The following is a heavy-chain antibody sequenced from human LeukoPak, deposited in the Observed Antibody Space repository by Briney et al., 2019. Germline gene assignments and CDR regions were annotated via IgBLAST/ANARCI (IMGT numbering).Heavy chain of an antibody. CDR2: IYYSGST. V-gene: IGHV4-39*01. CDR3: ARQGGVGDALNY. D-gene: IGHD3-16*01. CDR1: GDSISSSSYY. Sequence: PSETLSLTCTVSGDSISSSSYYWGWIRQPPGKGLEWIGSIYYSGSTYYNPSLKSRVTISVDTSKNQFSLKLSSVTAADTAVYYCARQGGVGDALNYWGQGTLVTVSS. J-gene: IGHJ4*02.